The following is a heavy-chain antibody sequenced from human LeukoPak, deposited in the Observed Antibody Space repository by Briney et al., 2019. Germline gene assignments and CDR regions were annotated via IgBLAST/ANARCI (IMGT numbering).Heavy chain of an antibody. CDR3: ATDFYDTT. J-gene: IGHJ5*02. V-gene: IGHV3-15*07. CDR1: GFIFSDAR. Sequence: GGSLRLSCATSGFIFSDARMNWVRQAPGKGLEWVGRIRRNSDGGTIDYAAPVKGRFALSRDDSKNTLYLHMSSLQTEDTAVYYCATDFYDTTWGQGTLVTVSS. D-gene: IGHD3-22*01. CDR2: IRRNSDGGTI.